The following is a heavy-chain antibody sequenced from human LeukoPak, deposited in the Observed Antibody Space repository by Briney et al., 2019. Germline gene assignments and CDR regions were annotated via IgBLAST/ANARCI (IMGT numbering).Heavy chain of an antibody. D-gene: IGHD5-12*01. CDR1: GYTFTGYY. J-gene: IGHJ4*02. Sequence: SVKVSCKASGYTFTGYYMHWVRQAPGQGLDGMGWINPKSGSTNYAQKFQGIVTMTRDTSISTAYMELSRLRSDDTAVYYCTSSLEATILWGQGTLVTVSS. V-gene: IGHV1-2*02. CDR3: TSSLEATIL. CDR2: INPKSGST.